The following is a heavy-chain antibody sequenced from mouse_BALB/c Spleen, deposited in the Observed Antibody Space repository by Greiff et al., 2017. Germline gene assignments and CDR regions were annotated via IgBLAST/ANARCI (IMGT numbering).Heavy chain of an antibody. CDR2: IDPFNGGT. CDR1: GYSFTSYY. V-gene: IGHV1S135*01. Sequence: EVQLQQSGPELMKPGASVKISCKASGYSFTSYYMHWVKQSHGKSLEWIGYIDPFNGGTSYNQKFKGKATLTVDKSSSTAYMHLSSLTSEDSAVYYCASQGAPSLWGQGTLVTVSA. D-gene: IGHD3-2*02. J-gene: IGHJ3*01. CDR3: ASQGAPSL.